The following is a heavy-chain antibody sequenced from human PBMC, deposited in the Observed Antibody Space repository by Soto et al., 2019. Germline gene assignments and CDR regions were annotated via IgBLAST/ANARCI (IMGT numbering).Heavy chain of an antibody. CDR3: ARGRPWELYDY. J-gene: IGHJ4*02. V-gene: IGHV4-59*12. CDR1: GGSISTYY. CDR2: IYYSGST. Sequence: SETLSLTCTVSGGSISTYYWSWIRQPPGKGLDWIGYIYYSGSTNYNPSLKSRVTISVDTSKNEFSLKLSSMTAADTAVYYCARGRPWELYDYWGQGTLVTSPQ. D-gene: IGHD1-26*01.